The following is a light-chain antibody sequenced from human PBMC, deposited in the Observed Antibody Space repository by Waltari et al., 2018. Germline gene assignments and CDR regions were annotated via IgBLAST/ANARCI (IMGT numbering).Light chain of an antibody. Sequence: QSALTQPASVSGFPGQSITISCTGTSSDVGAYNFVTWYQQYPGKVLKLTIYDVVNRPSGVSNRFSCSKSGNTASLTISGLQAEDEADYYCSSYTTSSTYVFGTGTKVTVL. V-gene: IGLV2-14*03. CDR3: SSYTTSSTYV. CDR1: SSDVGAYNF. J-gene: IGLJ1*01. CDR2: DVV.